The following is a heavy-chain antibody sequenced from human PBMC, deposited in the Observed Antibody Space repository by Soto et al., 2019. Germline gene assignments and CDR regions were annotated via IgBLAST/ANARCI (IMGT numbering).Heavy chain of an antibody. D-gene: IGHD3-3*01. V-gene: IGHV3-30-3*01. CDR1: GFTFSSYA. Sequence: GGSLRLSCAASGFTFSSYAMHWVRQAPGKGLEWVAVISYDGSNKYYADSVKGRFTISRDNSKNTLYLQMNSLRAEDTAVYYCASWEIFLDPWGQGTLVTVSS. J-gene: IGHJ5*02. CDR2: ISYDGSNK. CDR3: ASWEIFLDP.